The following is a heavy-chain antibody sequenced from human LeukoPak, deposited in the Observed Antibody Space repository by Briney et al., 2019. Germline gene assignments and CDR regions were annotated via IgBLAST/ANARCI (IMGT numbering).Heavy chain of an antibody. CDR2: IYYSGST. CDR1: GYSISSSNW. J-gene: IGHJ4*02. V-gene: IGHV4-38-2*01. D-gene: IGHD1-26*01. Sequence: SETLSLTCAVSGYSISSSNWWGWIRQPPGKGLEWIGSIYYSGSTYYNPSLKSRVTMSVDTSNNQFSLKLSSVTAADTAVYYSARLASGSYGPLTPFDYWGQGTLVTVSS. CDR3: ARLASGSYGPLTPFDY.